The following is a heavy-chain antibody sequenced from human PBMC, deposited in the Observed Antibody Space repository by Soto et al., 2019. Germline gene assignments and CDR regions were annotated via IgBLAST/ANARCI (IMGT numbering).Heavy chain of an antibody. J-gene: IGHJ4*02. V-gene: IGHV4-39*01. CDR1: GGSISSSSYY. D-gene: IGHD2-8*01. CDR3: ARHSCTNGVCYGPMYIDY. CDR2: IYYSGST. Sequence: QLQLQESGPGLVKPSETLSLTCTVSGGSISSSSYYWGWIRQPPGKGLEWIGSIYYSGSTYYNPSLKSRVTISVDTSKNQFSLKLSSVTAADTAVYYCARHSCTNGVCYGPMYIDYWGQGTLVTVSS.